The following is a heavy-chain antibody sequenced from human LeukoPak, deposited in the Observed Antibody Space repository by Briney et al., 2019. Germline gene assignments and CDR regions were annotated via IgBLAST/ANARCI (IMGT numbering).Heavy chain of an antibody. CDR3: AKVRYSSSYYYGMDV. J-gene: IGHJ6*02. V-gene: IGHV3-23*01. CDR2: ISANGGAT. D-gene: IGHD6-13*01. CDR1: GFTFSNFA. Sequence: GGSLRLSCAASGFTFSNFAMSWVRQAPGKGLECVSLISANGGATYYADSVKGRFTISRDNSRNTVYLQMNSLRAEDTAVYYCAKVRYSSSYYYGMDVWGQGTTVTVSS.